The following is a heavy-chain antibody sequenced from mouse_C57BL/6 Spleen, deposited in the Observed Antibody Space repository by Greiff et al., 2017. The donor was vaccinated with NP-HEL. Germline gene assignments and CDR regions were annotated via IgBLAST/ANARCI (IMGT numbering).Heavy chain of an antibody. Sequence: VQLQQSGPELVKPGASVKISCKASGYTFTDYYMNWVKQSHGKSLEWIGDINPNNGGTSYNQKFKGKATLTVDKSSSTAYMELRSLTSEDSAVYYCVYDGYFYAMDYWGQGTSVTVSS. D-gene: IGHD2-3*01. J-gene: IGHJ4*01. CDR2: INPNNGGT. V-gene: IGHV1-26*01. CDR1: GYTFTDYY. CDR3: VYDGYFYAMDY.